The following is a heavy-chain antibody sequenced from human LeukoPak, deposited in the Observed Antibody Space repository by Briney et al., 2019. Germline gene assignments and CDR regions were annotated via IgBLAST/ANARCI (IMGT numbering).Heavy chain of an antibody. Sequence: PSETLSLTCTVSGASFSTYYWSWIRQPPGKGLEWVGYIYYSGNTNYNPSLQSRVTISVDTSKNQFSLKLSSVTAADTAVYYCARATKVGYSYQTVDTPMVSTTTYFDYWGQGTLVTVSS. J-gene: IGHJ4*02. V-gene: IGHV4-59*12. CDR2: IYYSGNT. CDR3: ARATKVGYSYQTVDTPMVSTTTYFDY. CDR1: GASFSTYY. D-gene: IGHD5-18*01.